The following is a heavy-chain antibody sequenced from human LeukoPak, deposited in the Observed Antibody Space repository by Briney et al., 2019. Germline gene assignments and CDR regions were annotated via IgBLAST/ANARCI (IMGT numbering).Heavy chain of an antibody. V-gene: IGHV3-11*01. J-gene: IGHJ4*02. D-gene: IGHD2-2*02. CDR1: GFTFSDYY. CDR3: AREGCSSTSCYNY. Sequence: GGSLRLSCAASGFTFSDYYMSWIRQAPGKGLEWVSYISSSGSTIYYADSVKGRFTISRDNAKNSLYLQMNSLRAEGTAVYYCAREGCSSTSCYNYWGQGTLVTVSS. CDR2: ISSSGSTI.